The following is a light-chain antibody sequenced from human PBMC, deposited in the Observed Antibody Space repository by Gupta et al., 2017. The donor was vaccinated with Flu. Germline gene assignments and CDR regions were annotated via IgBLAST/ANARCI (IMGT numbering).Light chain of an antibody. CDR3: GTWDSSLSGYA. Sequence: SSSNIGNNYVSWYQQLPGTAPKLLIYDNNKRPSGIPDRFSGSKSGTSATLGITGLQTGDEADYYCGTWDSSLSGYAFGTGTKVTVL. CDR1: SSNIGNNY. V-gene: IGLV1-51*01. CDR2: DNN. J-gene: IGLJ1*01.